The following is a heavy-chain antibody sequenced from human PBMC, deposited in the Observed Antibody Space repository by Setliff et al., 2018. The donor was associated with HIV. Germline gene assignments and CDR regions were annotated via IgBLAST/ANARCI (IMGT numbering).Heavy chain of an antibody. V-gene: IGHV3-7*01. CDR2: IKPDASER. D-gene: IGHD3-10*01. Sequence: GGSLRLSCAASGFTYSGYWMSWVRQTSGKGLEWVATIKPDASERSYLDSVKGRFTISRDNSKNTLYLQMNSLRAEDTAVYYCAKDWKVWFGELSQDYYYGMDVWGQGTTVTVSS. CDR1: GFTYSGYW. J-gene: IGHJ6*02. CDR3: AKDWKVWFGELSQDYYYGMDV.